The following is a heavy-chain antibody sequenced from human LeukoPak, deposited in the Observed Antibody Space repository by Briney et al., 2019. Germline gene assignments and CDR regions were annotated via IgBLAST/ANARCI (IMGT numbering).Heavy chain of an antibody. Sequence: SETLSLTCTDSGGSISSYYWSWIRQPPGKGLEWIGYIYYSGITNYNPSLKSRVTISVATSKNQFSLKLSSVTAADTAVYYCAKSGGYGLIDYWGQGTLVTVSS. V-gene: IGHV4-59*01. CDR2: IYYSGIT. CDR3: AKSGGYGLIDY. D-gene: IGHD1-26*01. J-gene: IGHJ4*02. CDR1: GGSISSYY.